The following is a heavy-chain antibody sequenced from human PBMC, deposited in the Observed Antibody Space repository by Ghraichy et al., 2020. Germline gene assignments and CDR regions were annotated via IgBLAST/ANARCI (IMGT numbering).Heavy chain of an antibody. CDR1: GFTFSSYG. CDR3: AKEKDWLYSSPVGGMDV. J-gene: IGHJ6*02. Sequence: GGSLRLSCAASGFTFSSYGMRWVRQAPGRGLEWVSGISGNGGSTYYPDSVKGRFTISRDNSKNTLYLQMNSLRVEDTAVYYCAKEKDWLYSSPVGGMDVWGQGTTVTVSS. CDR2: ISGNGGST. V-gene: IGHV3-23*01. D-gene: IGHD3/OR15-3a*01.